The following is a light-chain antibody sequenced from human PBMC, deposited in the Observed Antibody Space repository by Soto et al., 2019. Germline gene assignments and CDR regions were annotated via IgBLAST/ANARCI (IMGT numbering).Light chain of an antibody. V-gene: IGKV3-15*01. CDR3: QQYIHWPPLT. CDR2: GAS. Sequence: EIVMTQSPATLSVSPGERATLSCRASQRISSNLAWYQQKPGQAPRLLIYGASTRATGIPDRFSGSGSGTEFTLTISSLQSEDFAVYYCQQYIHWPPLTFGGGTKVEIK. J-gene: IGKJ4*01. CDR1: QRISSN.